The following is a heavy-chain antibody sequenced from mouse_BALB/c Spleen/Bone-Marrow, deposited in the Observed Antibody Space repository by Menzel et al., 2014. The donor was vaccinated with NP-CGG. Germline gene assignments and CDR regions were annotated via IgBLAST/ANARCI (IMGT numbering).Heavy chain of an antibody. J-gene: IGHJ2*01. D-gene: IGHD4-1*02. CDR2: ILPGSGST. Sequence: QVQLKQSGAELMKPGASVKISCKATGYTFSSYWIEWVKQRPGHGLEWIGEILPGSGSTNYNEKFKGKATFTADISSNTAYMQLSSLTSEDSAVYYCARSTGTWDYWGQGTTLTVSS. CDR1: GYTFSSYW. CDR3: ARSTGTWDY. V-gene: IGHV1-9*01.